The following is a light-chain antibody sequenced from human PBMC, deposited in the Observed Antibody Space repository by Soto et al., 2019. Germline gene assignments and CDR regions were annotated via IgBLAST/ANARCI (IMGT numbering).Light chain of an antibody. CDR3: AAWDDSLNGRGV. V-gene: IGLV1-44*01. CDR1: TSNIGSNT. Sequence: QSVLTQPPSASGTPGQRVTISCSGRTSNIGSNTVSWYQQLPGTAPKLLIYNNNQRPSGVPDRFSGSKSGTSASLAISGLQSEDEADYYCAAWDDSLNGRGVFGGGTKLTVL. J-gene: IGLJ2*01. CDR2: NNN.